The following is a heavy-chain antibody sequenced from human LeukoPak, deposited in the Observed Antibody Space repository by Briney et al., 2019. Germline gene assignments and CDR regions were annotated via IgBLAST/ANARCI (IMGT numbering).Heavy chain of an antibody. CDR2: IYYSGST. V-gene: IGHV4-31*03. CDR3: ARDHAYYYGMDV. Sequence: SQTLSLTCTVSGGSISSGGYYWSWIRQHPGKGLEWIGYIYYSGSTYYNPSLKSRVAISVDTSKNQFSLKLSSVTAADTAVYYCARDHAYYYGMDVWGQGTTVTVSS. J-gene: IGHJ6*02. CDR1: GGSISSGGYY.